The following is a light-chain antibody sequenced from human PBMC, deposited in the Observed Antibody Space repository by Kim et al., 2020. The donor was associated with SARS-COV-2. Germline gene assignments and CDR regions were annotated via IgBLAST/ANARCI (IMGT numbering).Light chain of an antibody. V-gene: IGLV1-47*02. CDR1: RSNIGGND. J-gene: IGLJ2*01. Sequence: QSVLTQSPSASGTPGQRVTISCFGSRSNIGGNDVYWYQQLPGTAPKLLIHDNNQRPSGVPDRFSGSKSGTSASLAISGLRSEDEADYYCASWDNSLSAVVFGGGTQLTVL. CDR2: DNN. CDR3: ASWDNSLSAVV.